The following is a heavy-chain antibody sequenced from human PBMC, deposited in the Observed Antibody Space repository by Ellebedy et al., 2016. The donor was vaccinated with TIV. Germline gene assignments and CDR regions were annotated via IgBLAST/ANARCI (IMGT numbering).Heavy chain of an antibody. V-gene: IGHV4-59*08. J-gene: IGHJ4*02. CDR1: GDSINGYY. CDR2: IYYIGTT. Sequence: MPSETLSLTCTVSGDSINGYYWSWIRQPPGKGLEYIGHIYYIGTTNYNPSLKSRVTISVDTSNNQVSLKLRSLTAADTAVYFCARQGPYDFDLDYWGQGTLVTVSS. D-gene: IGHD3-3*01. CDR3: ARQGPYDFDLDY.